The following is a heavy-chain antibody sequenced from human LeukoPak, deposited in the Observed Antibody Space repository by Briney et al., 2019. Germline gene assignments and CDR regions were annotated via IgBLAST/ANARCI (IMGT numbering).Heavy chain of an antibody. J-gene: IGHJ3*01. CDR2: ISGNNGSI. Sequence: LILSCAASGFNFEDYAMHWGRPVPGKGLEGVAGISGNNGSIGYADSVKGRFTISRNNARDFLDLQMNSLRAEDTALYYCAKSLYYDSSGFIANGVFDVWGQGTMVTVSS. V-gene: IGHV3-9*01. CDR3: AKSLYYDSSGFIANGVFDV. CDR1: GFNFEDYA. D-gene: IGHD3-22*01.